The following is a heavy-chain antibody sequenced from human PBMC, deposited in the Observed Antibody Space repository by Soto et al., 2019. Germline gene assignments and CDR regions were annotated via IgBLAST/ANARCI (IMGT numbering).Heavy chain of an antibody. Sequence: GGSLRLSCAASGFTFSSYAMHWVRQAPGKGLEWVAVISYDGSNKYYADSVKGRFTISRDNSKNTLYLQMNSLRAEDTAVYYCATSIWGSYREGFYVDYWGQGTLVTVSS. CDR1: GFTFSSYA. J-gene: IGHJ4*02. CDR2: ISYDGSNK. D-gene: IGHD3-16*02. CDR3: ATSIWGSYREGFYVDY. V-gene: IGHV3-30-3*01.